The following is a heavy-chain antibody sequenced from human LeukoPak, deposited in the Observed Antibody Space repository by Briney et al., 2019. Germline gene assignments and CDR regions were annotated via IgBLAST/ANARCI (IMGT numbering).Heavy chain of an antibody. J-gene: IGHJ4*02. Sequence: PSETLSLTCTVSGGSISSYYWSWLRQPAGKGLEWIGRIYTSGSTNYNPSLKRQVTMSVDTSKNQFSLKLSSVTAADTAVYYCARRNGYISSLDYWGQGTLVTVSS. CDR2: IYTSGST. V-gene: IGHV4-4*07. CDR3: ARRNGYISSLDY. CDR1: GGSISSYY. D-gene: IGHD5-24*01.